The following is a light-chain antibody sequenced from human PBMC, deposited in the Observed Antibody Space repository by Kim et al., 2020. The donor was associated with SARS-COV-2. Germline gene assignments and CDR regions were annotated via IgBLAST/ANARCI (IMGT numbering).Light chain of an antibody. CDR1: QSISSY. V-gene: IGKV1-39*01. CDR3: QQSYSTPYT. J-gene: IGKJ2*01. Sequence: SASVRDRVTITCRASQSISSYLNWYQQKPGKAPKLLIYAASSLQSGVPSRFSGSGSGTDFTLTISSLQPEDFAPYYCQQSYSTPYTFGQETKLEIK. CDR2: AAS.